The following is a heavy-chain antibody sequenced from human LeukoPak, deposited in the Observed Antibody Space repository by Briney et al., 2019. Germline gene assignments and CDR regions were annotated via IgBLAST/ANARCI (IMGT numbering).Heavy chain of an antibody. J-gene: IGHJ5*02. V-gene: IGHV4-39*07. D-gene: IGHD5-18*01. CDR3: AKGAGGFSYYNWFDP. CDR1: GFTFNTYG. CDR2: IYYSGTT. Sequence: AGGTLRLSCAASGFTFNTYGMSWVRQPPGKGLEWIGSIYYSGTTHYNPSLESRVTISVDTSKNQFSLKLASVTAADTAIYYCAKGAGGFSYYNWFDPWGQGTLVTVSS.